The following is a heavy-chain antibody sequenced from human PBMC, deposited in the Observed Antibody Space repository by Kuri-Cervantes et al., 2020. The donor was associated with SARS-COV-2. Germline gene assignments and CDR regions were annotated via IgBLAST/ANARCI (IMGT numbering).Heavy chain of an antibody. CDR1: GYTFTNYW. CDR3: ARLSGVVVVPAAIRPSPIDAFDI. Sequence: GGSLRLSCKGSGYTFTNYWIGWVRQMHGKGLEWMGIIYPGNSDIRYSPSFQGQVTISVDKSISTAYLQWSSLKASDTAMYYCARLSGVVVVPAAIRPSPIDAFDIWGQGTMVTVSS. CDR2: IYPGNSDI. J-gene: IGHJ3*02. V-gene: IGHV5-51*01. D-gene: IGHD2-2*02.